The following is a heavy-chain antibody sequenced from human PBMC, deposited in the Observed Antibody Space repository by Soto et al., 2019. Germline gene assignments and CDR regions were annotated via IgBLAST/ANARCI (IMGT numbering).Heavy chain of an antibody. CDR2: INGDGDGT. V-gene: IGHV3-23*01. Sequence: EVQLLASGGASVQSGGSLRLSCAASGFTFDTFAMAWVRQAPGKGLEWVSSINGDGDGTYYADSVKGRFTFSRDNSKNTLYLQMSSLTVADTAVYFCAKGRLVVGSVWFDFWGQGTLVTVSS. CDR3: AKGRLVVGSVWFDF. CDR1: GFTFDTFA. J-gene: IGHJ5*01. D-gene: IGHD6-6*01.